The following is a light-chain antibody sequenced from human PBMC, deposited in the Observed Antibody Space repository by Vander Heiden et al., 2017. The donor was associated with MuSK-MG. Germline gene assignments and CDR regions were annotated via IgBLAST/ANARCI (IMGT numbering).Light chain of an antibody. CDR1: LSVYSDY. Sequence: EIVLTQSPGTLSLSPGQRATLSCRASLSVYSDYLAWYQHKPGRAPRLLIYGASSRATGIPDRFSGSGSGTDFTLTISRLEPEDFAVYYCQQYGSSLSITFGQGTRLEIK. V-gene: IGKV3-20*01. CDR3: QQYGSSLSIT. CDR2: GAS. J-gene: IGKJ5*01.